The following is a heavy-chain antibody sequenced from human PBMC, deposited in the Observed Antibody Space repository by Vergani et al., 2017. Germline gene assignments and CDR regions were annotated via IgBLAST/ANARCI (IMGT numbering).Heavy chain of an antibody. Sequence: EVQLVESGGGLVKPGGSLRLSCAASGFTFSSYSMNWVRQAPGKGLEWVSSISSSSSYIYYADSVKGRFTISRDNAKNSLYLQMNRLRAEDTAVYYCAGEFTRGAFDIWGQGTMVTVSS. J-gene: IGHJ3*02. CDR1: GFTFSSYS. D-gene: IGHD3-3*01. V-gene: IGHV3-21*01. CDR2: ISSSSSYI. CDR3: AGEFTRGAFDI.